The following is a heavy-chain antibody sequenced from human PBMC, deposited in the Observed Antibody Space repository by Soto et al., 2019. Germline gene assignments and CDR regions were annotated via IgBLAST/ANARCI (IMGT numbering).Heavy chain of an antibody. D-gene: IGHD2-15*01. V-gene: IGHV1-2*04. CDR3: ATSRDATSGGLDY. CDR2: INPNSGGT. J-gene: IGHJ4*02. CDR1: GYTFTGYY. Sequence: ASVKVSCKASGYTFTGYYMYWVRQAPGQGLEWMGWINPNSGGTNYAQRFQGWVTMTRDTSITAAYMELSRLRSDDTAVYYCATSRDATSGGLDYWGQGTLVTVSS.